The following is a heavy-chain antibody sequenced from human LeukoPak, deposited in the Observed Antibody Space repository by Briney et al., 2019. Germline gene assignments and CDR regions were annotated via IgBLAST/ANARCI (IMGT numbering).Heavy chain of an antibody. Sequence: ASVKVSCKTSGYSFTDYYMHWVRQAPGQGLEWMGWINPNSGGTSSAQKFQGRVTMTRDTSITTVYMEVSWLTSDDTAIYYCARADRPHGGPYLIGPWGQGTLVTVSS. V-gene: IGHV1-2*02. CDR2: INPNSGGT. CDR3: ARADRPHGGPYLIGP. CDR1: GYSFTDYY. D-gene: IGHD2-21*01. J-gene: IGHJ5*02.